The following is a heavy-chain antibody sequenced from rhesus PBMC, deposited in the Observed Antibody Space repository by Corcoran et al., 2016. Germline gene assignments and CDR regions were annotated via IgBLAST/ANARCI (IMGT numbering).Heavy chain of an antibody. CDR1: GGSISSNY. V-gene: IGHV4-160*01. CDR2: IRSGGST. D-gene: IGHD6-25*01. Sequence: QVQLQQWGEGLVKPSETLSLTCAVYGGSISSNYWSWIRQPPGKGREWIGRIRSGGSTNYNPSLKSQVTISIATSKSQFSLKLVSVTAADTAVYYCASSPSGSWDYFDHWGQGVLVTVSS. J-gene: IGHJ4*01. CDR3: ASSPSGSWDYFDH.